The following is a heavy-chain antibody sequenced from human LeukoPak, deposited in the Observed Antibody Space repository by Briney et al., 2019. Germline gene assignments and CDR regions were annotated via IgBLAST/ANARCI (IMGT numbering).Heavy chain of an antibody. CDR1: RFTFSSCW. J-gene: IGHJ4*02. CDR2: IGSRGSNGVSAR. CDR3: ARAENLKFGSGRIYYFDY. V-gene: IGHV3-48*01. Sequence: GGSLRLSCAASRFTFSSCWMSWVRQAPGKGLEWVSYIGSRGSNGVSARYYADSVTGRFTISRDDAKNTVYLQMNSLGAEDTAVYYCARAENLKFGSGRIYYFDYWGQGALVTVSS. D-gene: IGHD3-10*01.